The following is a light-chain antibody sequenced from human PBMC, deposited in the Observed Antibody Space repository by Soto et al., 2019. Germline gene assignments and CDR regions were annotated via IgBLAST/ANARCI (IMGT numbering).Light chain of an antibody. CDR2: GNS. V-gene: IGLV1-40*01. J-gene: IGLJ2*01. CDR1: SSNIGAGYD. Sequence: QSVLTQSPSVSGAPGQRVTISCTGSSSNIGAGYDVHWYQQLPGTVPKVLIYGNSNRPSGVPDRFSGSKSGTSASLAITGLQAEDEADYYCQSYDSSLSAVVFGGGTKLTVL. CDR3: QSYDSSLSAVV.